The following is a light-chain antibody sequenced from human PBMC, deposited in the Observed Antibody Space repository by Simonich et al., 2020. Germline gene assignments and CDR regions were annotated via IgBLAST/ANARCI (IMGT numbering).Light chain of an antibody. CDR1: SLDVGGYNY. Sequence: QSALTQPASLSGSPGQSITISCTGTSLDVGGYNYVSWYQQHPGKAPKLMIYDVSKRPSGVSNRFSGSKSGNTASLTISGLQAEDEADYYCSSYTSSSTLVFGGGTKLTVL. CDR2: DVS. CDR3: SSYTSSSTLV. V-gene: IGLV2-14*01. J-gene: IGLJ2*01.